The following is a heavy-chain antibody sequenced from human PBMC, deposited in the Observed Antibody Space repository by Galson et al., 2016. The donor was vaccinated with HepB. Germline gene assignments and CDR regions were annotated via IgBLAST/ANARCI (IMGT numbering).Heavy chain of an antibody. D-gene: IGHD3-10*01. V-gene: IGHV3-30-3*01. Sequence: SLRLSCAASGFTFSSHAMHWVRQAPGKGPEWVAVISYDGSNKDYADSVKGRFTISRDNSKNTLYLQMNSLRAEDTAVYYCARETPTMGGPAFDIWGQGTMVTVSS. J-gene: IGHJ3*02. CDR1: GFTFSSHA. CDR2: ISYDGSNK. CDR3: ARETPTMGGPAFDI.